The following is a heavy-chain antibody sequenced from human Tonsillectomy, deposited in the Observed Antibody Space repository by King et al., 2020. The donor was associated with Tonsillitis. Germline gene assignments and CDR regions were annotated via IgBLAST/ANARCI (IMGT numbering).Heavy chain of an antibody. J-gene: IGHJ4*02. Sequence: VQLVESGGGLVQPGGSLRLSCAASGFTCSSYWISWVRQAPGKGLEWVANIKQDGSEKYYVDSVKGRFTISRDNAKNSLDLQMNSLRGEDTSVYYCARAIAAAGNFDYWGQGTLVTVSS. V-gene: IGHV3-7*03. CDR3: ARAIAAAGNFDY. CDR1: GFTCSSYW. D-gene: IGHD6-13*01. CDR2: IKQDGSEK.